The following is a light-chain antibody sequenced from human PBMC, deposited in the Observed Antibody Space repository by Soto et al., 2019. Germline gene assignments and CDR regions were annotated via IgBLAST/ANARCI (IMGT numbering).Light chain of an antibody. CDR1: QSVSSN. J-gene: IGKJ1*01. Sequence: EIVMTQSPATLSVSPGERATLSCRASQSVSSNLAWYQQKPGQAPRLLIYAASTRAAGIPARFSGSGSGTDFTLTISSLQSEDFAVYYCQQYGSSLWTFGQGTKVDIK. CDR3: QQYGSSLWT. V-gene: IGKV3-15*01. CDR2: AAS.